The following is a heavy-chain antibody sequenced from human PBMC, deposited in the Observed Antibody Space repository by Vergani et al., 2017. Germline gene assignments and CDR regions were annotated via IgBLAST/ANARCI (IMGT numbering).Heavy chain of an antibody. Sequence: QVQLVQSGAEVKKPGSSVKVSCKASGGTFSSYAISWVRQAPGQGLEWMGGIIPIFGTANYAQKFQGRVTITADESTSTAYMELSSLRSEDTAVYYCARAGGAVTTMEAYYYYMDVWGKGTTVTVSS. CDR1: GGTFSSYA. CDR2: IIPIFGTA. J-gene: IGHJ6*03. D-gene: IGHD4-11*01. CDR3: ARAGGAVTTMEAYYYYMDV. V-gene: IGHV1-69*01.